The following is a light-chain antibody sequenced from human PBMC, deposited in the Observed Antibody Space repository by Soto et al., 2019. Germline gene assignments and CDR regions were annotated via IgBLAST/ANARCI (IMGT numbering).Light chain of an antibody. V-gene: IGKV1-39*01. CDR2: AAS. Sequence: DIQLTQTPSSLSASVGDRFTITCRASQSISTYLNWFQQKPGKAPKLLMYAASSLQSGVPSRFSGSGSGTDFTLTISSLQPEDFATYYCQQSFSTLGWTFAQGANVDIK. CDR3: QQSFSTLGWT. CDR1: QSISTY. J-gene: IGKJ1*01.